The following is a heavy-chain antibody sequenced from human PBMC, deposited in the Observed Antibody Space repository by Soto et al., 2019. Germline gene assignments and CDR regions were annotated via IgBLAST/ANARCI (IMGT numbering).Heavy chain of an antibody. J-gene: IGHJ4*02. D-gene: IGHD1-26*01. CDR1: ESTVSRDW. Sequence: EVHLVESGGGLVQTGGSLRLSCAIFESTVSRDWMNWVRQAPGKGLEWVAHINQDGSEKYYVDSVKGRFTISRDNAKKSLYLQMKGLSPADTVMYYCSGGVGDAFWGQGTLVTVSS. CDR3: SGGVGDAF. CDR2: INQDGSEK. V-gene: IGHV3-7*04.